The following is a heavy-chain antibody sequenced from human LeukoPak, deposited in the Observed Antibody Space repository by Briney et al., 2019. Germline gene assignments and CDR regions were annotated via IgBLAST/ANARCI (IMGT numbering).Heavy chain of an antibody. D-gene: IGHD2-15*01. CDR1: GGTFNSYT. V-gene: IGHV1-69*02. CDR2: IIPILGIA. CDR3: ASRNIVVVVAATNTFNI. J-gene: IGHJ3*02. Sequence: GASVKVSCKASGGTFNSYTISWVRQAPGQGLEWLGRIIPILGIANYAQKFQGRVTITADKSTSTAYMKLSSLRSEDTAVYYCASRNIVVVVAATNTFNIWGERTMVTVSS.